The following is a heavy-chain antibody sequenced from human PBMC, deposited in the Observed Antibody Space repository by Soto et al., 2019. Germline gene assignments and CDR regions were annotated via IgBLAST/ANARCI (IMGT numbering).Heavy chain of an antibody. CDR2: ISGSGGST. CDR1: GFTFSSYA. V-gene: IGHV3-23*01. Sequence: PGGSLRLSCAASGFTFSSYAMSWVRQAPGKGLEWVSAISGSGGSTYYADSVKGRFTISRDNSKNTLYLQMNSLRAEDTAVYYCSGYCSSTSCYTLILPYYYYYGMDVWGQGTTVTVSS. D-gene: IGHD2-2*02. J-gene: IGHJ6*02. CDR3: SGYCSSTSCYTLILPYYYYYGMDV.